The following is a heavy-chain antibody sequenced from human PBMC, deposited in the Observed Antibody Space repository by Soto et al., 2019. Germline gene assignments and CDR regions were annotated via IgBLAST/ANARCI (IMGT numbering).Heavy chain of an antibody. CDR1: GFTFSSYW. D-gene: IGHD6-13*01. CDR2: IKQDGSEK. V-gene: IGHV3-7*01. CDR3: ARHGTAAGTNLDY. J-gene: IGHJ4*02. Sequence: GGSLRLSCAASGFTFSSYWMSWVRQAPGKVLEWVANIKQDGSEKYYVDSVKGRFTISRDNAKNSLYLQMNSLRAEDTAVYYCARHGTAAGTNLDYWGQGTLVTVSS.